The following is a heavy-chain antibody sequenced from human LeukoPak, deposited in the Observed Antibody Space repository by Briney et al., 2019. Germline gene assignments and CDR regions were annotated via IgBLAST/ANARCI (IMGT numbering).Heavy chain of an antibody. D-gene: IGHD3-3*01. CDR1: GFTFSSYW. CDR3: ARAPYYDFWSGFLTFDY. V-gene: IGHV3-7*01. J-gene: IGHJ4*02. CDR2: IKQDGSEK. Sequence: GGSLRLSCAASGFTFSSYWMSWVRQAPGRGLEWVASIKQDGSEKYYVDSVKGRFTISRDNAKNSLYLQMNSLRAEDTAVYYCARAPYYDFWSGFLTFDYWGQGTLVPVSS.